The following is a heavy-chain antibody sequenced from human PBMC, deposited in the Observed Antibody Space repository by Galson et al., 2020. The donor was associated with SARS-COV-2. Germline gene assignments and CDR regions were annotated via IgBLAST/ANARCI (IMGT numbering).Heavy chain of an antibody. V-gene: IGHV4-31*03. CDR1: GGSISSGGYY. D-gene: IGHD3-10*01. J-gene: IGHJ5*02. CDR3: ARGRRAMVRGVILPRFDP. Sequence: SETLYLTCTVSGGSISSGGYYWSWIRQHPGKGLEWIGYIYYSGRTYYNPSLKSRVTISVDTPKNQFSLKLSSVTAADTAVYYCARGRRAMVRGVILPRFDPWGQGTLVTVSS. CDR2: IYYSGRT.